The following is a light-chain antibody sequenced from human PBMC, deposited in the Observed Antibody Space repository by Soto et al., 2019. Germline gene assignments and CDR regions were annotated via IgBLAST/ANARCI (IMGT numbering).Light chain of an antibody. Sequence: DIQMTQSPSTLSASIGDRVTITCRASQNINTWLAWYQQQPGKAPRLLIYKASSLQSGVPSRFSGTGSGTEFTLTISSLQPDDFATYYCQQYNTYVTFGGGTKVDIK. V-gene: IGKV1-5*03. CDR1: QNINTW. CDR3: QQYNTYVT. CDR2: KAS. J-gene: IGKJ4*01.